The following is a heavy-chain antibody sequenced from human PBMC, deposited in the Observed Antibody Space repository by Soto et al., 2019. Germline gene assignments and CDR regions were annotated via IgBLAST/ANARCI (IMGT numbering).Heavy chain of an antibody. D-gene: IGHD3-22*01. CDR3: ARRVVVISVRAGGMDV. J-gene: IGHJ6*02. Sequence: QVQLQESGPGLVKPSQTLSLTCTVSGGSISSGGYYWSWIRQHPGKGLECLGYINYSGSTYYNPSLKSRVTISGDTSKNLFSLKLGSVTAADTAVYYWARRVVVISVRAGGMDVWGQGTTVTVSS. CDR2: INYSGST. V-gene: IGHV4-31*03. CDR1: GGSISSGGYY.